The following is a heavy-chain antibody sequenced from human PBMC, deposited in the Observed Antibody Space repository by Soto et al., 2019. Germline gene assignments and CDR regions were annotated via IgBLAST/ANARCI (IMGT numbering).Heavy chain of an antibody. J-gene: IGHJ4*02. CDR1: GFTFSTYA. CDR2: ISYDGNNK. V-gene: IGHV3-30*04. Sequence: QVHLVESGGGVVQPGRSLRLSCAASGFTFSTYAMHWVRQAPGKGLEWVAGISYDGNNKDYADSVKGRFTISRDNSKNTVYLQMSSLRGEDTAMYYCVQGLTTVGPLDSWGQGTRVTVSS. D-gene: IGHD4-17*01. CDR3: VQGLTTVGPLDS.